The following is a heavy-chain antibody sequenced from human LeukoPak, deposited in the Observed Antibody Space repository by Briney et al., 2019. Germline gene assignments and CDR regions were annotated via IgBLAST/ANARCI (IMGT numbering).Heavy chain of an antibody. J-gene: IGHJ4*02. CDR1: GFTFSNAC. V-gene: IGHV3-15*01. CDR3: TALIQAYYDFWSGRGFDY. Sequence: GGSLRLSCAASGFTFSNACMSWVRQAPGKGLEWVGPIKSKADGATTDDSAPVKGRFTISRDDSKTTLYLQMNRLKTEDTAVYYCTALIQAYYDFWSGRGFDYWGQGTLVTVPS. D-gene: IGHD3-3*01. CDR2: IKSKADGATT.